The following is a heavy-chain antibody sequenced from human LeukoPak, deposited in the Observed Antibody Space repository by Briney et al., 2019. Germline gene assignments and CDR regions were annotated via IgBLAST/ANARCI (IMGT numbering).Heavy chain of an antibody. CDR2: ISDDGSNK. CDR1: GFTFSRYW. J-gene: IGHJ5*02. Sequence: PGGSLRLSCAASGFTFSRYWMSWVRQAPGKGLEWVAVISDDGSNKYYADSVKGRFTISRDNSKNTLYLQMNSLRAEDMAVYYCARDRGDEGWFDPWGQGTLVTVSS. CDR3: ARDRGDEGWFDP. D-gene: IGHD3-10*01. V-gene: IGHV3-30*01.